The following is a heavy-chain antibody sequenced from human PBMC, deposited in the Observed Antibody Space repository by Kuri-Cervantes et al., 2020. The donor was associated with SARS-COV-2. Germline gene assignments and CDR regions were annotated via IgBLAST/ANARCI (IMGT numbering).Heavy chain of an antibody. CDR1: GFTFSSYA. J-gene: IGHJ4*02. Sequence: GESLKISCAASGFTFSSYAMHWVRQAPGKGLEWVSGLGGSGDVTYYADSVKGRFTISRDNSKNTLYLQMNSLRAEDTAIYYCAKLFGVVVAGTLDYWGQGALVTVSS. D-gene: IGHD2-15*01. CDR3: AKLFGVVVAGTLDY. CDR2: LGGSGDVT. V-gene: IGHV3-23*01.